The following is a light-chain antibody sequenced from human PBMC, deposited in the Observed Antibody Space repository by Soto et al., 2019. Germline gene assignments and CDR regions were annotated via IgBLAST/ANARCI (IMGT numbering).Light chain of an antibody. V-gene: IGKV3-11*01. CDR2: DAF. CDR3: QQYNSYSPT. CDR1: QTISSY. J-gene: IGKJ4*01. Sequence: EIVLTQSPATLSLSPGERATLSCRASQTISSYLAWYQQKPGQAPRLLIYDAFNRATGIPARFSGSGSGTEFTLTISSLQTDDFATYYCQQYNSYSPTFGGGTKVDIK.